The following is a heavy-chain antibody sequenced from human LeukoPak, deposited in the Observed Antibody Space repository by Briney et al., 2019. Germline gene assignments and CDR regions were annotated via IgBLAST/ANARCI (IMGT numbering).Heavy chain of an antibody. V-gene: IGHV1-69*13. CDR3: ARATYCGGDCYSSEYFQH. CDR1: GGTFSSYA. D-gene: IGHD2-21*01. J-gene: IGHJ1*01. CDR2: IIPIFGTA. Sequence: SVKVSCKASGGTFSSYAISWVRQAPGQGLEWMGGIIPIFGTANYAQKFQGRVTITADESTSTAYMELSSLRSEDTAVYYCARATYCGGDCYSSEYFQHWGLGTLVTVSS.